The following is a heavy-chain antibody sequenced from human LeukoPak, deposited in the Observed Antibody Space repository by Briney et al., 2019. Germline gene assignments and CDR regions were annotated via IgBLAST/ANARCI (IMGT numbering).Heavy chain of an antibody. CDR2: ISPDGRST. Sequence: GGSLRLSCAASGFTYGNYLMHWVRQAPGKGRGWVSRISPDGRSTNYADFVKGRFTVSRDNAMNTVYLQMNSLRTEDTAVYYCVRGASGGHYVIDYWGQGTLVTVSS. V-gene: IGHV3-74*01. CDR3: VRGASGGHYVIDY. D-gene: IGHD1-26*01. J-gene: IGHJ4*02. CDR1: GFTYGNYL.